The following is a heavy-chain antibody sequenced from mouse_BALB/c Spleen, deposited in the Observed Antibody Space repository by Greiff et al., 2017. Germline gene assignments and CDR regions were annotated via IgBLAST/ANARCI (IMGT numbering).Heavy chain of an antibody. D-gene: IGHD1-1*01. Sequence: EVQRVESGAGLVKPGGSLKLSCAASGFTFSSYAMSWVRQSPEQRLEWVAEIRSGGSYTYYPDTLTGRCTISRDNATNTLNLEMSSLRSEDTAMYDCAGVENYYGSRGNYDGMDYWGQGTSVTVSS. V-gene: IGHV5-9-4*01. CDR3: AGVENYYGSRGNYDGMDY. CDR2: IRSGGSYT. J-gene: IGHJ4*01. CDR1: GFTFSSYA.